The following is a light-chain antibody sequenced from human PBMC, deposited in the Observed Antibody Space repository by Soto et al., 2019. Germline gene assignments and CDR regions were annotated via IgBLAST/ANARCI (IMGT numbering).Light chain of an antibody. CDR1: QSVSSN. CDR2: GAS. V-gene: IGKV3-20*01. J-gene: IGKJ5*01. Sequence: EIVLTQYTATLSVSPGERATLACMASQSVSSNLAWYQQKPGQAPRLLIYGASSRATGIPDRFSGSGSGTDFTLTISRLEPEDFAVYYCQQYGSSPITFGQGTRLEIK. CDR3: QQYGSSPIT.